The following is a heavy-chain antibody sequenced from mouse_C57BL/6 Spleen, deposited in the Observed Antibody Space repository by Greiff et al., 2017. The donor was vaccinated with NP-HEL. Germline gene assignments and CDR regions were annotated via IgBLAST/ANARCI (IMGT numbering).Heavy chain of an antibody. V-gene: IGHV1-80*01. CDR3: ARSREHYDGHYYAMDY. J-gene: IGHJ4*01. CDR2: IYPGDGDT. CDR1: GYAFSSYW. Sequence: VQLQQSGAELVKPGASVKISCKASGYAFSSYWMNWVKQRPGKGLEWIGQIYPGDGDTNYNGKFKGKATLTAAKSSSTAYMQLSSLTSEDSAVYFCARSREHYDGHYYAMDYWGQGTSVTVSS. D-gene: IGHD2-3*01.